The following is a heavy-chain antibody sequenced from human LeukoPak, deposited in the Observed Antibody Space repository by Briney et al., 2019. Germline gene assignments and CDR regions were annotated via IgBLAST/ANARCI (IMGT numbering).Heavy chain of an antibody. CDR2: ISAYNGNT. CDR1: GYTFTSYG. J-gene: IGHJ4*02. D-gene: IGHD3-22*01. Sequence: ASVKVSCKASGYTFTSYGISWVRQAPGQGLEWMGWISAYNGNTNYAQKLQGRVTMTTDTSTSTAYMELRSLRSDDTAVYYCAREGPGDYYDSSGYLSSDYWGQGTLVTVSS. CDR3: AREGPGDYYDSSGYLSSDY. V-gene: IGHV1-18*01.